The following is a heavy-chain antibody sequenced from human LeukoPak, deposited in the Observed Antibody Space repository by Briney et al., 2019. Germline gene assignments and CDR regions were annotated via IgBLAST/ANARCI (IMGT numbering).Heavy chain of an antibody. D-gene: IGHD4-17*01. CDR3: AKDRGSYGDYAVFDF. CDR2: LSASGGNT. CDR1: GFTFSGYA. Sequence: GGSLRLSCAAYGFTFSGYAMSWVRQAPGKGLEWVSSLSASGGNTYYADSVKGRFTISRDNSKDTLDLQMNSLRAENTAIYYCAKDRGSYGDYAVFDFWGQGTLVTVSS. V-gene: IGHV3-23*01. J-gene: IGHJ4*02.